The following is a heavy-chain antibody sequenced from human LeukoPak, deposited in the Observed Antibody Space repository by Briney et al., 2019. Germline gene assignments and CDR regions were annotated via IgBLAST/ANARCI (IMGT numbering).Heavy chain of an antibody. V-gene: IGHV3-74*01. J-gene: IGHJ5*02. D-gene: IGHD6-6*01. Sequence: QPGGSLRLSCAASGFTFSSYWMHWVRRAPGKGLVWVSRIDSDGSSTIYADSVKGRFTISRDNSQNTLYLQMNSLGAEDTAIYYCAKDRIASPPQGGFDPWGQGTLVTVSS. CDR3: AKDRIASPPQGGFDP. CDR2: IDSDGSST. CDR1: GFTFSSYW.